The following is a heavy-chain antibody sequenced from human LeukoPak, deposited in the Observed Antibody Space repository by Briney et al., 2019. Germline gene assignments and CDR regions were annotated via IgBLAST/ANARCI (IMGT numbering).Heavy chain of an antibody. Sequence: PGGSLRLSCAPCGFTLSRYWMSWVPQSTGKGVEGVANIKQDGSEKFHAHSVKARFTLSRENDKHSLYLQMNSLRAEDTALYYCARGWFGELLIGVAFDIWGQGRMVTVSS. CDR1: GFTLSRYW. D-gene: IGHD3-10*01. V-gene: IGHV3-7*01. J-gene: IGHJ3*02. CDR2: IKQDGSEK. CDR3: ARGWFGELLIGVAFDI.